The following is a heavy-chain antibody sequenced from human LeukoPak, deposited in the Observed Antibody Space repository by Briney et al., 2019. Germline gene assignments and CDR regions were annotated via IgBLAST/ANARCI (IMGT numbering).Heavy chain of an antibody. Sequence: SETLSLTCTVSGGSISSYYWSWIRQPPGKGLEWIGYIYYSGSTNYNPSLKSRVTISVDTSKNQFSLKLSSVTAADTAVYYCARGIPFYETYYFDYWGQGTLVTVSS. D-gene: IGHD5/OR15-5a*01. V-gene: IGHV4-59*01. CDR1: GGSISSYY. CDR2: IYYSGST. CDR3: ARGIPFYETYYFDY. J-gene: IGHJ4*02.